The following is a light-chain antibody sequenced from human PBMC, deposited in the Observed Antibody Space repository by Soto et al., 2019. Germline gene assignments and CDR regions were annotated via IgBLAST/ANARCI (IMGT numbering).Light chain of an antibody. CDR1: QSVTSNS. J-gene: IGKJ1*01. CDR2: GAS. CDR3: QQYGGSSVT. Sequence: EIVLTQSPGTLSLSPGERATLSCRASQSVTSNSLAWYQQKPGQAPRLLIYGASSRATGIADRFSGNGFGTDFTLTISRLEPEDFAVYYGQQYGGSSVTLGQGTKVESK. V-gene: IGKV3-20*01.